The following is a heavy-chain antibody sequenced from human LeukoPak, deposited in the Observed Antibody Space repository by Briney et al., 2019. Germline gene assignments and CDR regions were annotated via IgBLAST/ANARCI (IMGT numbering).Heavy chain of an antibody. CDR1: GFTFSDYY. V-gene: IGHV3-11*01. J-gene: IGHJ5*02. D-gene: IGHD3-10*01. CDR3: ARDPGSYASVWFDP. Sequence: GGSLRLPCAASGFTFSDYYMSWIRQAPGKGLEWVSYISSSGSTIYYADSVKGRFTISRDNAKNSLYLQMNSLRAEDTAVYYCARDPGSYASVWFDPWGQGTLVTVSS. CDR2: ISSSGSTI.